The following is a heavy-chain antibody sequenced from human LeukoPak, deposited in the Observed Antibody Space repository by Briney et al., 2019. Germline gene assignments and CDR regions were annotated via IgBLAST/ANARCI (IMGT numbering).Heavy chain of an antibody. D-gene: IGHD2-2*01. Sequence: PGGSLRLSCGASGFTFSRYAMGWVRQAPGKGLQWVSEIGGSGGAIYYADSVKGRFTISRDNSKNTLFLEMNSLRAEDTAVYYCASMTLGYCYDTSCPGYFDLWGRGTLVTVSS. CDR2: IGGSGGAI. V-gene: IGHV3-23*01. CDR3: ASMTLGYCYDTSCPGYFDL. J-gene: IGHJ2*01. CDR1: GFTFSRYA.